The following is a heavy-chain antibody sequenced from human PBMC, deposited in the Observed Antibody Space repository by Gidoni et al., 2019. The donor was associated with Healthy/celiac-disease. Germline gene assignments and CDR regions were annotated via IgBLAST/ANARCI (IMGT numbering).Heavy chain of an antibody. CDR1: GFTFSSYS. CDR3: ARAPTIYSVYFDY. CDR2: ISSSSSTI. D-gene: IGHD1-26*01. Sequence: AASGFTFSSYSMNWVRQAPGKRLEWVSYISSSSSTIYYADSVKGRFTISRDNAKNSLYLQMNSRRAEDTAVYYCARAPTIYSVYFDYWGQGTLVTVSS. J-gene: IGHJ4*02. V-gene: IGHV3-48*01.